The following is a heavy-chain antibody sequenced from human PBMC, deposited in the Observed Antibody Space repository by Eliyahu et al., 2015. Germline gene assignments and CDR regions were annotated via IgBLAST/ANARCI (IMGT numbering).Heavy chain of an antibody. CDR3: AKVYGTARPPEGY. D-gene: IGHD6-6*01. J-gene: IGHJ4*02. CDR1: GXTFSSYA. Sequence: EVQLLESGXGXVQPGGSLXLSCAAXGXTFSSYALSWVRQAPGKGLEWVSAISGSGGSTYYADSVKGRFTISRDNSKNTLYLQMNSLRAEDTAVYYCAKVYGTARPPEGYWGQGTLVTVSS. CDR2: ISGSGGST. V-gene: IGHV3-23*01.